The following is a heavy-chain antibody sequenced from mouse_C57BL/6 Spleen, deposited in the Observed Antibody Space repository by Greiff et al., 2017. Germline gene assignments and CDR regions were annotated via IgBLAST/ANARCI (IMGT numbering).Heavy chain of an antibody. D-gene: IGHD1-1*01. CDR3: ARDYGSSNGYLDV. CDR2: IDPADGET. J-gene: IGHJ1*03. Sequence: EVQLVESGAELVKPGASVKLSCTASGFTINDSYMHWVKQRTEQGLEWIGRIDPADGETKYAPKFQGKATITADTSSNTAYLPLSSLTSEDTAVYYCARDYGSSNGYLDVWGTGTTVTVSS. V-gene: IGHV14-2*01. CDR1: GFTINDSY.